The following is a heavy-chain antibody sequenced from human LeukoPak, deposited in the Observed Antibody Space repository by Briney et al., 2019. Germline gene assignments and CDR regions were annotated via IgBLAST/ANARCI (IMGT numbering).Heavy chain of an antibody. J-gene: IGHJ1*01. Sequence: ASVKVSCKASGYTFTSYYMHWVRQAPGQGLEWMGIINPSGGSTSYAQKFQGRVTMTRDTSTSTVYMELSSLRSEDTAVYYCAREIYYYDSSGRFQHWGQGTLVTVSS. D-gene: IGHD3-22*01. CDR2: INPSGGST. CDR3: AREIYYYDSSGRFQH. CDR1: GYTFTSYY. V-gene: IGHV1-46*01.